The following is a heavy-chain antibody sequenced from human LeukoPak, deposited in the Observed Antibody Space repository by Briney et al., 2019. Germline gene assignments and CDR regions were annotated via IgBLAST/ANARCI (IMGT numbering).Heavy chain of an antibody. CDR2: IYYSGST. CDR3: ARVREGTFDY. CDR1: GGSISSHY. J-gene: IGHJ4*02. D-gene: IGHD3-16*01. V-gene: IGHV4-59*11. Sequence: SETLSLTCTVSGGSISSHYWSWIRQPPGKGLEWIGYIYYSGSTNYNPSLKSRVTISVDTSKNQFSLKLSSVTAADTAVYYCARVREGTFDYWGQGTLVTVSS.